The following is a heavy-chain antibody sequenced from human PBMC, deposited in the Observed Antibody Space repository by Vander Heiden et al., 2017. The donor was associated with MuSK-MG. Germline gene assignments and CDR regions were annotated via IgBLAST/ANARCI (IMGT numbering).Heavy chain of an antibody. CDR3: ARDLKNALDY. Sequence: QVQLVQSGAEVKKPGASVKVSCKASGYTFTDYYIHWVRQAPGQGLEWMGWINPNSGGTNYAQRFRGRVTMTRATSISTAYMELSILRSDDTAVYYCARDLKNALDYWGKGTLVTVSS. CDR2: INPNSGGT. J-gene: IGHJ4*02. V-gene: IGHV1-2*02. CDR1: GYTFTDYY.